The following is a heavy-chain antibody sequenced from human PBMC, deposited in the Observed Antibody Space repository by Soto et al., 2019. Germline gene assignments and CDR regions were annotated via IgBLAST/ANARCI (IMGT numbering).Heavy chain of an antibody. CDR3: ARDLSGGAVAGPNDY. D-gene: IGHD6-19*01. Sequence: ASVKVSCKASGYTFTSYYMHWGRQAPGQGLEWMGIINPSGGSTSYAQKFQGRVTMTRDTSTSTVYMELSSLRSEDTAVYYCARDLSGGAVAGPNDYWGQGTLVTVSS. V-gene: IGHV1-46*03. J-gene: IGHJ4*02. CDR2: INPSGGST. CDR1: GYTFTSYY.